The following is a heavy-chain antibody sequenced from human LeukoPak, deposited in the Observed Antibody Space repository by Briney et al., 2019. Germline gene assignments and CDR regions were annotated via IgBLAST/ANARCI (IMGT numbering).Heavy chain of an antibody. D-gene: IGHD2-21*02. J-gene: IGHJ4*02. CDR3: AKSHHVTAIDY. CDR2: ISGSGGST. Sequence: PGGSLRLSCAASGFTVSSNYMSWVRQAPGKGLEWVSAISGSGGSTYYAGSVKGRFTISRDNSKNTLYLQMNSLRADDTAVYYCAKSHHVTAIDYWGQGALVTVSS. V-gene: IGHV3-23*01. CDR1: GFTVSSNY.